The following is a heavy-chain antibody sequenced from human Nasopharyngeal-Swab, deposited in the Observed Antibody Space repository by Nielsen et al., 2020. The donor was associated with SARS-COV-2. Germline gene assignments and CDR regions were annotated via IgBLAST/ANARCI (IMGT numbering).Heavy chain of an antibody. CDR2: VNHSGST. CDR1: GGSFSGYY. D-gene: IGHD5-18*01. Sequence: GSLRLSCAVYGGSFSGYYWSWIRQPPGKGLEWIGEVNHSGSTSYNPSLKSRVAIAVDTSKNQFSLKLSSVTAADTAVYYCAREEGRGYGAFDIWGQGTMVTVSS. CDR3: AREEGRGYGAFDI. V-gene: IGHV4-34*01. J-gene: IGHJ3*02.